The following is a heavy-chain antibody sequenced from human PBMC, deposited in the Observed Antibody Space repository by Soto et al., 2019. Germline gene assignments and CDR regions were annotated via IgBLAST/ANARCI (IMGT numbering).Heavy chain of an antibody. V-gene: IGHV6-1*01. CDR3: ARGRDILTGLDYFDY. Sequence: SLTCAISGDSVAGNSAAWNWIRQSPSRGLEWLGRTYYRSRWYNDYAVSVKSRITVTPDTSKNQFSLQMNSLRAEDTAVYYCARGRDILTGLDYFDYWGQGTLVTVSS. J-gene: IGHJ4*02. CDR2: TYYRSRWYN. D-gene: IGHD3-9*01. CDR1: GDSVAGNSAA.